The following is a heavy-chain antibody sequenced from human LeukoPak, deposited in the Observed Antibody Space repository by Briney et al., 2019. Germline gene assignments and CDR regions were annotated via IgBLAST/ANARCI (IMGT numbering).Heavy chain of an antibody. CDR1: GGTFSSYA. CDR2: IIPIFGTA. CDR3: ARDHGSSLTADPYYYMDV. V-gene: IGHV1-69*05. J-gene: IGHJ6*03. Sequence: SVKVSCKASGGTFSSYAISRVRQAPGQGLEWMGGIIPIFGTANYAQKFQGRVTITTDESTSTAYMELSSLRSEDTAVYYCARDHGSSLTADPYYYMDVWGKGTTVTVSS. D-gene: IGHD6-13*01.